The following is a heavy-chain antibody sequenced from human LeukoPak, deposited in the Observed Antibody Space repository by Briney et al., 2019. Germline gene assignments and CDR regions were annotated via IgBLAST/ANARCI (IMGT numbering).Heavy chain of an antibody. CDR3: ARVLLRYSFDY. Sequence: SETLSLTCTVSGGSISTYFWSWIRQPPGKVLEWIGYIYYSGSTNYNPSLKSRVTISVDTSKNQFSLKLTSVTAADTAVYYCARVLLRYSFDYWGQGTLVTVSS. J-gene: IGHJ4*02. CDR1: GGSISTYF. CDR2: IYYSGST. V-gene: IGHV4-59*01.